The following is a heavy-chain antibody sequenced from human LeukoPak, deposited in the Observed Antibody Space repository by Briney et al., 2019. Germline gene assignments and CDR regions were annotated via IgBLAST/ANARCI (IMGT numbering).Heavy chain of an antibody. CDR2: INPNSGGT. CDR3: ARAGGLSYCGGDCYSFDY. V-gene: IGHV1-2*02. CDR1: GYTFTGYY. J-gene: IGHJ4*02. D-gene: IGHD2-21*02. Sequence: ASVKVSCKASGYTFTGYYMHWVRQAPGQGLEWMGWINPNSGGTNYAQKFQGRVTMTRDTSISTAYMELSRLRSGDTAVYYCARAGGLSYCGGDCYSFDYWGQGTLVTVSS.